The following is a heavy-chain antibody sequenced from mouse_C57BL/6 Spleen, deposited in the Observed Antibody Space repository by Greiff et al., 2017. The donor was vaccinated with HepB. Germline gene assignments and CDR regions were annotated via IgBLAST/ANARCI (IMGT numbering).Heavy chain of an antibody. Sequence: QVQLQQPGAELVKPGASVKLSCKASGYTFTSYWMQWVKQRPGQGLEWIGEIDPSDSYTNYNQKFKGKATLTVDTSSSTAYMQLSSLTSEDSAVYYCARGDSAGHYYAIDCWGQGASVTVSS. V-gene: IGHV1-50*01. J-gene: IGHJ4*01. CDR1: GYTFTSYW. CDR3: ARGDSAGHYYAIDC. CDR2: IDPSDSYT. D-gene: IGHD3-2*02.